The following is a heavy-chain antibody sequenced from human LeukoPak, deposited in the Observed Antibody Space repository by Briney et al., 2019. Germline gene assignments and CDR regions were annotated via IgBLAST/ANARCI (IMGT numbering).Heavy chain of an antibody. D-gene: IGHD1-26*01. J-gene: IGHJ4*02. V-gene: IGHV1-69*01. CDR3: ARVLRGSYSRFPFDY. CDR1: GGTFSSYA. Sequence: SVKVSCKASGGTFSSYAISWVRQAPGQGLEWMGGIIPIFGTANYAQKFQGRVTITADESTSTAYMELSSLRSEGTAVYYCARVLRGSYSRFPFDYWGQGTLVTVSS. CDR2: IIPIFGTA.